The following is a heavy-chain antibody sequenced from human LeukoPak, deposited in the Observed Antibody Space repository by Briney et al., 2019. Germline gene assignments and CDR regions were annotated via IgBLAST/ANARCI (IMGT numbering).Heavy chain of an antibody. V-gene: IGHV4-59*01. Sequence: SETLSLTCTVSGGSISSYYWSWIRQPPGKGLEWIGYIYYSGSTNYNPSLKSRVTISVDMSKNQFSLKLSSVTAADTAVYYCAREGIAAKEGAIDYWGQGTLVTVSS. J-gene: IGHJ4*02. CDR2: IYYSGST. CDR3: AREGIAAKEGAIDY. CDR1: GGSISSYY. D-gene: IGHD6-25*01.